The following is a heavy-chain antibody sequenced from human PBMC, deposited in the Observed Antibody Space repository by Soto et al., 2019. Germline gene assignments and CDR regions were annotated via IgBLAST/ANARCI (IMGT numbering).Heavy chain of an antibody. J-gene: IGHJ4*02. Sequence: GSLRLSCAASGFTFSSYGMHWVRQAPGKGLEWVAVIWYDGSNKYYADSVKGRFTISRDNSKNTLYLQMNSLRAEDTAVYYCASGLRALLATVTTHFDYWGQGTLVTVSS. CDR3: ASGLRALLATVTTHFDY. D-gene: IGHD4-17*01. V-gene: IGHV3-33*01. CDR1: GFTFSSYG. CDR2: IWYDGSNK.